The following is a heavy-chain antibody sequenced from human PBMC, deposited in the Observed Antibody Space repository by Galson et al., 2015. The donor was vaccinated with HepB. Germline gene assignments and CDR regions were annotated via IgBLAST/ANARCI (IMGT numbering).Heavy chain of an antibody. V-gene: IGHV3-30-3*01. CDR3: ARPQQLVTYDAFDI. CDR1: GFTFSSYA. J-gene: IGHJ3*02. CDR2: ISYDGSNK. D-gene: IGHD6-13*01. Sequence: SLRLSCAASGFTFSSYAMHWVRQAPGKGLEWVAVISYDGSNKYYADSVKGRFTISRDNSKNTLYLQMNSLRAEDTAVYYCARPQQLVTYDAFDIWGQGTMVTVSS.